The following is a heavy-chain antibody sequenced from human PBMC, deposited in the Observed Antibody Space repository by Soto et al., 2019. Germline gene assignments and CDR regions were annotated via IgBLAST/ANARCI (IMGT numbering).Heavy chain of an antibody. J-gene: IGHJ5*02. D-gene: IGHD3-16*01. CDR3: ARSALGPTNWFDP. Sequence: SETLSLTCTVSGGSISSGDYYWSWIRQPPGNGLEWIGYIYYSGSTYYNPSLKSRVTISVDTSKNQFSLKLSSVTAADTAVYYCARSALGPTNWFDPWGQGNLVTVSS. CDR2: IYYSGST. V-gene: IGHV4-30-4*01. CDR1: GGSISSGDYY.